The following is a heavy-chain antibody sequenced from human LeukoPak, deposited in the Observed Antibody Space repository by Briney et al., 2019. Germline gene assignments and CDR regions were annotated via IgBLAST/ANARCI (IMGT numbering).Heavy chain of an antibody. CDR1: GFSLTRYF. D-gene: IGHD3-22*01. V-gene: IGHV1-2*06. CDR2: IDPNSGGT. Sequence: GASVKVSYKASGFSLTRYFMHWVREAPGQGPEWMGRIDPNSGGTNYALKFQGRVTLNRDTSITTAYMDLDWLCSDDTAVYYCARGPHDTSYYFDQWGQGTLVTVSP. J-gene: IGHJ4*02. CDR3: ARGPHDTSYYFDQ.